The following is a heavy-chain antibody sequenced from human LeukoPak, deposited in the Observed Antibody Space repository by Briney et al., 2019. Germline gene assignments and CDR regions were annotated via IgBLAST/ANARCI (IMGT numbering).Heavy chain of an antibody. D-gene: IGHD6-13*01. CDR3: ARDMTNSWYWDFQH. V-gene: IGHV3-21*01. Sequence: PGGSLRLSRAASGFTFSTYWMNWVPQAPGKGLEWVSCISGSSSYIYYADSVKGRFTISRDNAKNSLYLQMNSLRAEDTAVYYCARDMTNSWYWDFQHWGQGTLVTVSS. CDR1: GFTFSTYW. CDR2: ISGSSSYI. J-gene: IGHJ1*01.